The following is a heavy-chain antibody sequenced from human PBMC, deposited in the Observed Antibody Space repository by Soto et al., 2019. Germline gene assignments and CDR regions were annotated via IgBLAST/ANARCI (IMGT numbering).Heavy chain of an antibody. Sequence: PSETLSLTCTVSGGSISSYYWSWIRQPPGKGLEWIGYIYYSGSTNYNPSLKSRVTISVDTSKNQFSLKLSSVTAADTAVYYCARDLLTVAGIGEVGWFDPRGQGTLVTVSS. J-gene: IGHJ5*02. D-gene: IGHD6-19*01. CDR3: ARDLLTVAGIGEVGWFDP. CDR2: IYYSGST. V-gene: IGHV4-59*01. CDR1: GGSISSYY.